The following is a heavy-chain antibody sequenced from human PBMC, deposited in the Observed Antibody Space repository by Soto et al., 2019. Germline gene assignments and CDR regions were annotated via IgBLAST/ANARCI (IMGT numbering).Heavy chain of an antibody. V-gene: IGHV4-59*01. D-gene: IGHD6-6*01. CDR1: GFSISSYY. CDR3: AREPSSSSRPYYYGMDV. CDR2: IYYSGST. Sequence: SETLSLTCTVSGFSISSYYWSWIRQPPGKGLEWIGYIYYSGSTNYNPSLKSRVTISVDTSKNQFSLKLSSVTAADTAVYYCAREPSSSSRPYYYGMDVWGQGTTVTVSS. J-gene: IGHJ6*02.